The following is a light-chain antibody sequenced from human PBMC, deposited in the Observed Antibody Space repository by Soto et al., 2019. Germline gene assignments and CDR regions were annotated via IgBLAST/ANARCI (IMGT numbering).Light chain of an antibody. V-gene: IGLV8-61*01. Sequence: QAVVTQEPSFSVSPGGTVTLTCALTSGSVSPSYYPSWFQQSPGQPPRTLIYSTNTRSSGVPDRFSGSILGNKAALTIAGAQADDESDYYCVLYLGSGISVFGGGTQLTVL. J-gene: IGLJ2*01. CDR2: STN. CDR3: VLYLGSGISV. CDR1: SGSVSPSYY.